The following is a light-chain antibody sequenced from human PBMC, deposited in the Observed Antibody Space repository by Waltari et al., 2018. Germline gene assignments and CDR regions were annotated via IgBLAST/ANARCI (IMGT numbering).Light chain of an antibody. V-gene: IGLV2-14*03. CDR3: SSYISSSTLEL. J-gene: IGLJ2*01. CDR1: SSDVGGYNY. CDR2: DVS. Sequence: QSALTQPASVSGSPGQSITISCTGTSSDVGGYNYVSWYQQHPGKAPKLMIFDVSNRPSGVSNRFSGSKSGNTASLTISGLQAEDEADYYCSSYISSSTLELFRGGTSLTVL.